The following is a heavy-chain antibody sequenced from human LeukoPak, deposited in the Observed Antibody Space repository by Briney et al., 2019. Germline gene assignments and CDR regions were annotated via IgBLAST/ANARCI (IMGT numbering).Heavy chain of an antibody. V-gene: IGHV4-38-2*01. CDR2: IYYSGST. CDR3: ARNSSGRYFDY. CDR1: HYSISSGDY. Sequence: ASETLSLTCVVSHYSISSGDYWGWIRQPPGKGPEWIGSIYYSGSTHYNPSLKSRVIMSVDTSKNQFSLNLRSVTAADTALYYCARNSSGRYFDYWGQGTLVTVSS. D-gene: IGHD6-19*01. J-gene: IGHJ4*02.